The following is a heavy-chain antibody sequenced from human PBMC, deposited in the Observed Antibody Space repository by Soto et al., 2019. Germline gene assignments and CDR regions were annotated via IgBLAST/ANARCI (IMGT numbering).Heavy chain of an antibody. CDR2: ISAYNGNT. Sequence: QVQLVQSGAEVKKPGASVKVSCKASGYTFTSYGISWVRQAPGQGLEWMGWISAYNGNTNYAQKLQGRVTMTTDTATSTAYMELRSLRSDDTAVYYCAREVPSVGAEDYYSGMDVWGQGTTVTVSS. D-gene: IGHD1-26*01. V-gene: IGHV1-18*01. J-gene: IGHJ6*02. CDR3: AREVPSVGAEDYYSGMDV. CDR1: GYTFTSYG.